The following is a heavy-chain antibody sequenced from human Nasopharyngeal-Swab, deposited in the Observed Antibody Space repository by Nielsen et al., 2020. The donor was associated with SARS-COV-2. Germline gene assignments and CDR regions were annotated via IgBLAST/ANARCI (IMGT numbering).Heavy chain of an antibody. Sequence: SETLSLTCTVSGGSISSYYWSWIRQPPGKGLEWIGYIYYSGSTYYNPSLKSRVTISVDTSKNQFSLKLSSVTAADTAVYYCARVRELVLGSYRWFDPWGQGTLVTVSS. J-gene: IGHJ5*02. CDR1: GGSISSYY. D-gene: IGHD3-16*02. CDR2: IYYSGST. V-gene: IGHV4-59*12. CDR3: ARVRELVLGSYRWFDP.